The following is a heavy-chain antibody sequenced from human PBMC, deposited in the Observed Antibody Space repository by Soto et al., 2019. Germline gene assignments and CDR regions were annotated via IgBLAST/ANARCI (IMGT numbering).Heavy chain of an antibody. CDR1: GFTFNDYT. CDR2: IRSKAYGGTT. CDR3: ASRGYGGIHFDS. D-gene: IGHD5-12*01. Sequence: PGGSLRLSCTASGFTFNDYTLSWVRQAPGKGLEWVGFIRSKAYGGTTEYAASVKGRFTISRDDSKSIAYLQMNSLKTEDTAVYYCASRGYGGIHFDSWGQGTLVTVSS. V-gene: IGHV3-49*04. J-gene: IGHJ4*02.